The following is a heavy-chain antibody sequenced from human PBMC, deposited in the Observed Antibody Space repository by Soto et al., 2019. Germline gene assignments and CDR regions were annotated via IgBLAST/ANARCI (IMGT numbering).Heavy chain of an antibody. CDR3: ARVWGALAPIAGWFGP. J-gene: IGHJ5*02. Sequence: QVQLQESGPGLVKPSGTLSLTCAVSNGSITSGNWWSWVRQPPGKGLEWIGDIYQTGSTNYNPSLRSRVIISVDKSKNNFSLSLSSVTAADTAVYFCARVWGALAPIAGWFGPWARVILVTVSS. CDR1: NGSITSGNW. V-gene: IGHV4-4*02. CDR2: IYQTGST. D-gene: IGHD3-16*01.